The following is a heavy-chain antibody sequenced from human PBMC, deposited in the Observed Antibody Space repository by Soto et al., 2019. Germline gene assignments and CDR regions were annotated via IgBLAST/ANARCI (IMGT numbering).Heavy chain of an antibody. CDR3: ASGGPYSSSSRDYYYGMDV. J-gene: IGHJ6*02. V-gene: IGHV1-69*06. Sequence: QVQLVQSGAEVKKPGSSVKVSCKASGGTFSSYAFSWVRQAPGQGLEWMGGIIPIFGTANYAQKFQGRVTITADKSTSTAYMELSSLRSEDTAVYYCASGGPYSSSSRDYYYGMDVWGQGTTVTVSS. CDR1: GGTFSSYA. CDR2: IIPIFGTA. D-gene: IGHD6-6*01.